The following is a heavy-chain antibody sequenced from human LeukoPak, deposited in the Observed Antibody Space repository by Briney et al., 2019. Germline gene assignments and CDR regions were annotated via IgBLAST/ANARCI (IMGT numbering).Heavy chain of an antibody. CDR1: GGSISSGGHY. CDR2: FYASGTT. J-gene: IGHJ4*02. CDR3: AKDSSTWGNLAGHFDS. D-gene: IGHD6-13*01. Sequence: SETLSLTCTVSGGSISSGGHYWNWIRQPAGRGLEWIGRFYASGTTNTSPSLKSRVTMSVDTSKNQFSLKLSSVTAADTAVYYCAKDSSTWGNLAGHFDSWGQGTLVTVSS. V-gene: IGHV4-61*02.